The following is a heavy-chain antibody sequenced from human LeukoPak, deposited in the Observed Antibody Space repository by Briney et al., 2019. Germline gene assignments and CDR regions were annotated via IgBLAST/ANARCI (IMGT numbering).Heavy chain of an antibody. CDR2: IKQDGSDK. CDR1: GFTFTTYW. Sequence: PGGSLRLSCAASGFTFTTYWMTWIRQAPGKGLEWVANIKQDGSDKYYMDSVKGRFAISRDNAKNSVSLQMNSLRAEDTAVYYCARVAAAVPDQWGQGTLVTVSS. CDR3: ARVAAAVPDQ. D-gene: IGHD6-13*01. J-gene: IGHJ5*02. V-gene: IGHV3-7*04.